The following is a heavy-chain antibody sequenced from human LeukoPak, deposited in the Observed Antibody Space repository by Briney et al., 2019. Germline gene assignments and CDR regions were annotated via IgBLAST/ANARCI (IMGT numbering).Heavy chain of an antibody. CDR2: IYYSGST. J-gene: IGHJ4*02. V-gene: IGHV4-39*07. CDR1: GGSISSSSYY. D-gene: IGHD3-10*01. Sequence: SETLSLTCTVSGGSISSSSYYWGWIRQPPGKGLEWIGSIYYSGSTYYNPSLKSRVTISVDTSKNQFSLKLSSVTAADTAVYYCKSETMVRGVPDYWGQGTLVTVSS. CDR3: KSETMVRGVPDY.